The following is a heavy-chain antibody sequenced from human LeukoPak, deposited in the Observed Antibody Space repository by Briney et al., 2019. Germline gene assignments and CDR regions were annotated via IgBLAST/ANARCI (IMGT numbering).Heavy chain of an antibody. Sequence: PGGSLRLSCAASGFTFSDYYMSWIRQAPGKGLEWVSYISSSGSTIYYADSVKGRFTISRDNAKNSLYLQMNSLRAEDTAVYYCARDQAEYYDFWSGYYVSLDAFDIWGQGTMVTVPS. CDR2: ISSSGSTI. CDR1: GFTFSDYY. CDR3: ARDQAEYYDFWSGYYVSLDAFDI. V-gene: IGHV3-11*04. D-gene: IGHD3-3*01. J-gene: IGHJ3*02.